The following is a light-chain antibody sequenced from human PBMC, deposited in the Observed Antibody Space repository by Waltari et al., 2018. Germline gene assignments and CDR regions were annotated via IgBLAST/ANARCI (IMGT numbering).Light chain of an antibody. V-gene: IGLV3-10*01. CDR2: EDS. Sequence: SYELTQPPSVSVSPGQTARIISSGDVLPRKYAYWYQQKSGQAPVPVIYEDSKRPSGIPERFSGSSSGTVATLTISGAQVEDEGVYYCYSTDSSGNHRGVFGGGTTLTVL. CDR3: YSTDSSGNHRGV. CDR1: VLPRKY. J-gene: IGLJ3*02.